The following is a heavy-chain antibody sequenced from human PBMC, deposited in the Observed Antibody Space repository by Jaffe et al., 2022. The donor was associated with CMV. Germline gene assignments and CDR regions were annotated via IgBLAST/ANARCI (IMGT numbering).Heavy chain of an antibody. V-gene: IGHV3-9*01. Sequence: EVQLVESGGGLVQPGRSLRLSCAASGFTFDDYAMHWVRQAPGKGLEWVSGISWNSGSIGYADSVKGRFTISRDNAKNSLYLQMNSLRAEDTALYYCAKEKGYFDHYYYYGMDVWGQGTTVTVSS. J-gene: IGHJ6*02. CDR2: ISWNSGSI. D-gene: IGHD1-26*01. CDR1: GFTFDDYA. CDR3: AKEKGYFDHYYYYGMDV.